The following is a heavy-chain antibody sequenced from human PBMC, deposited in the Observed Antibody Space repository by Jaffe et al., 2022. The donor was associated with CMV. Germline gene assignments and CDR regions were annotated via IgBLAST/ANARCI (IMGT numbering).Heavy chain of an antibody. CDR3: ARDEGWDDCSSTSCHNWFDP. J-gene: IGHJ5*02. Sequence: QVQLVESGGGVVQPGRSLRLSCAASGFTFSSYGMHWVRQAPGKGLEWVAVIWYDGSNKYYADSVKGRFTISRDNSKNTLYLQMNSLRAEDTAVYYCARDEGWDDCSSTSCHNWFDPWGQGTLVTVSS. D-gene: IGHD2-2*01. CDR2: IWYDGSNK. V-gene: IGHV3-33*01. CDR1: GFTFSSYG.